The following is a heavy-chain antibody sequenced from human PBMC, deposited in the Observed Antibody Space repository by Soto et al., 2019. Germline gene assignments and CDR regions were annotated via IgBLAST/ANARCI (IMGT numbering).Heavy chain of an antibody. Sequence: GGSLRLSCAASGFTFSSYSMNWVRQAPGKGLEWVSSISSSSSYIYYADSVKGRFTISRDNAKNSLYLQMNSLRAEDTAVYYCARDDNYDILTGYYGADYWGQGTLVTVSS. CDR1: GFTFSSYS. V-gene: IGHV3-21*01. D-gene: IGHD3-9*01. J-gene: IGHJ4*02. CDR2: ISSSSSYI. CDR3: ARDDNYDILTGYYGADY.